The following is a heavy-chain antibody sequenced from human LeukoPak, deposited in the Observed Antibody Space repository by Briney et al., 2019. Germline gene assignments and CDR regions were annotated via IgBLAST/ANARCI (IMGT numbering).Heavy chain of an antibody. CDR1: GGTFSSYA. V-gene: IGHV1-69*06. D-gene: IGHD2-15*01. CDR3: TRGGLLRVVAATRNLFDP. CDR2: IIPIFGTA. J-gene: IGHJ5*02. Sequence: SVKVSCKASGGTFSSYAISWVRQAPGQGLEWMGGIIPIFGTANYAQKFQGRVTITADKSTSTAYLELSSLRSEDTAVYYCTRGGLLRVVAATRNLFDPWGQGTLVTVSS.